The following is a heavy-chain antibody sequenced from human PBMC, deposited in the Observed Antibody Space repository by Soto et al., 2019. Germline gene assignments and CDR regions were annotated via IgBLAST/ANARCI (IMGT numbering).Heavy chain of an antibody. V-gene: IGHV3-23*01. CDR2: ISGSGGST. J-gene: IGHJ4*02. CDR1: GFTFSSYA. Sequence: EVQLLESGGGLVQPGGSLRLSCAASGFTFSSYAMSWVRQAPGKGLEWVSAISGSGGSTYYADSVKGRFTISRDNSKNTLYLQMNSLRAEDTAVYYCAKDFTNGSGGSCYPGYFDYWGQGTLVTVSS. D-gene: IGHD2-15*01. CDR3: AKDFTNGSGGSCYPGYFDY.